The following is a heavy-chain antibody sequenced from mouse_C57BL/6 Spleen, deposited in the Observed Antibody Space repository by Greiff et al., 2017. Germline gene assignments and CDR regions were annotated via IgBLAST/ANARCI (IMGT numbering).Heavy chain of an antibody. V-gene: IGHV1-55*01. Sequence: QVQLQQPGAELVKPGASVKMSCKASGYTFTSYWITWVKQRPGQGLEWIGDIYPGSGSTNYNEKFKSKATLTVDTSSSTAYMQLSSLTSEDSAVYYCARWNWYEGYAMDYWGQGTSVTVSS. CDR3: ARWNWYEGYAMDY. D-gene: IGHD2-14*01. CDR2: IYPGSGST. J-gene: IGHJ4*01. CDR1: GYTFTSYW.